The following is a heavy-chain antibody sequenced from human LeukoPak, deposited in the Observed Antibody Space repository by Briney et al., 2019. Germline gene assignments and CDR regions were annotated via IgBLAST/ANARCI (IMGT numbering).Heavy chain of an antibody. CDR3: ARGSRAHYGSGSYYKGGYFQH. J-gene: IGHJ1*01. D-gene: IGHD3-10*01. V-gene: IGHV4-34*01. Sequence: PSETLSLTCAVYGGSFRGYYWSWIRQPPGKGLEWIGEINHSGSTNYNPSLKSRVTISVDTSKNQFSLKLSSVTAADTAVYYCARGSRAHYGSGSYYKGGYFQHWGQGTLVTVSS. CDR2: INHSGST. CDR1: GGSFRGYY.